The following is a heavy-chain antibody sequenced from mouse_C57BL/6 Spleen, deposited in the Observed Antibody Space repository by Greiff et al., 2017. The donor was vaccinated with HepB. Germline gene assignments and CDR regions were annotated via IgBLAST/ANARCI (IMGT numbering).Heavy chain of an antibody. J-gene: IGHJ2*01. D-gene: IGHD1-1*01. Sequence: QVQLKQPGAELVKPGASVKMSCKASGYTFTSYWITWVKQRPGQGLEWIGDIYPGSGSTNYNEKFKSKATLTVDTSSSTAYMQLSSLTSEDSAVYYCARRRRVTTVVPYYFDYWGQGTTLTVSS. CDR3: ARRRRVTTVVPYYFDY. CDR2: IYPGSGST. CDR1: GYTFTSYW. V-gene: IGHV1-55*01.